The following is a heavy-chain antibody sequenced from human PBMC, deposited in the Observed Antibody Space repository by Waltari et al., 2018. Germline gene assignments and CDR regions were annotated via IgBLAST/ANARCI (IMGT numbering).Heavy chain of an antibody. CDR1: GGSISSYS. D-gene: IGHD6-19*01. J-gene: IGHJ4*02. CDR3: ARDRLGLDY. Sequence: QVQLQESGPGLVKPSETLSLTCTVSGGSISSYSWSWIRQPPGKGLEWIGYIYYSGSTNYNPSLKSRVTISVDTSKNQFSLKLSSVTAADTAVYYCARDRLGLDYWGQGTLVTVSS. V-gene: IGHV4-59*01. CDR2: IYYSGST.